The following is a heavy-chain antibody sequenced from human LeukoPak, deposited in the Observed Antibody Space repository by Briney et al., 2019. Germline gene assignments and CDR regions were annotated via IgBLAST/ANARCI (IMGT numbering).Heavy chain of an antibody. CDR2: IIPIFGTA. Sequence: PSVKVSCKASGGTFSTYAINWVRQAPGQGLEWMGGIIPIFGTADYAQKFQGRVTITTDESTSTAYMELSSLRSEDTAVYYCARGPLRGYYYYHMDVWGIGTPVTVSS. CDR3: ARGPLRGYYYYHMDV. V-gene: IGHV1-69*05. D-gene: IGHD3-16*01. J-gene: IGHJ6*03. CDR1: GGTFSTYA.